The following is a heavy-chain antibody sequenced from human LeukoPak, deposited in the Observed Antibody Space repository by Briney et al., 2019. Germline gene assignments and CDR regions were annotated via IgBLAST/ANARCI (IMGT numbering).Heavy chain of an antibody. CDR1: GFSFRTYN. CDR2: ISYDGSKK. Sequence: GGSLRLSCTASGFSFRTYNLHWVRQAPGKGLEWVAVISYDGSKKYYADSVKGRFTISRDNSKNTLYLQMNSLRAEDTAVYYCARGGEWLDPERTPVDYWGQGTLVTVSS. V-gene: IGHV3-30*19. J-gene: IGHJ4*02. CDR3: ARGGEWLDPERTPVDY. D-gene: IGHD6-19*01.